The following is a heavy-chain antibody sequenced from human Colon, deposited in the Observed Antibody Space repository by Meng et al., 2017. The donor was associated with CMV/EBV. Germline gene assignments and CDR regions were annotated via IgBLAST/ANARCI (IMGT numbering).Heavy chain of an antibody. CDR3: ARDASGSSGSYFLDY. Sequence: SGYRLIDYYIQWVRQAPGQGLEWVGWINPNSGATNYAQKFHGSVTLTRVTSINTVYMELTSLRSDDTAVYFCARDASGSSGSYFLDYWGQGTLVTVSS. CDR2: INPNSGAT. CDR1: GYRLIDYY. J-gene: IGHJ4*02. V-gene: IGHV1-2*04. D-gene: IGHD1-26*01.